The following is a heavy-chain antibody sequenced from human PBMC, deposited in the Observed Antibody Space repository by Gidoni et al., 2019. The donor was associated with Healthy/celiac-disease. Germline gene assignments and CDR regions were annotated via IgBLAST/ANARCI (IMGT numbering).Heavy chain of an antibody. Sequence: QVQLVQSGAEVKKPGASVKVSCKASGYTFTSYYMHWVRQAPGQGLEWMGIINPSGGSTSYAQKFQGRVTMTRDTSTSTVYMELSSLRSEDTAVYYCARDPNYYGSGSRFDYWGQGTLVTVSS. CDR2: INPSGGST. V-gene: IGHV1-46*01. CDR3: ARDPNYYGSGSRFDY. J-gene: IGHJ4*02. CDR1: GYTFTSYY. D-gene: IGHD3-10*01.